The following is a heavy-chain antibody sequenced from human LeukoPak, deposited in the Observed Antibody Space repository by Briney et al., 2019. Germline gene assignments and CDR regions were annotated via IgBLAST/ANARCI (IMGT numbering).Heavy chain of an antibody. Sequence: AGGSLRLSCAASGFTFSSYEMNWVRQASGKGLEWVGRIRSRSNGYATAYTTSVKGRFTISRDDLKNTAYLQMNSLNTEDTAVYYCSRTYDNGMDYWGQGTLVTVSS. CDR1: GFTFSSYE. V-gene: IGHV3-73*01. D-gene: IGHD3-22*01. CDR3: SRTYDNGMDY. J-gene: IGHJ4*02. CDR2: IRSRSNGYAT.